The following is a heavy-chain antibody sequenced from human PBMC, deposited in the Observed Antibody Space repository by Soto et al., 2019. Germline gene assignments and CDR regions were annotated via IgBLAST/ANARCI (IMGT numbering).Heavy chain of an antibody. CDR1: GDSVSSNSAA. Sequence: QSQTLSLTCAISGDSVSSNSAAWNWIRQSPSRGLEWLGRTYYRSKWYNDYAVSVKSRITINPDTSKNQFSLQLNSVTPEDTAVYYCARSFIAVALIPNWFDPWGQGTLVTVSS. CDR2: TYYRSKWYN. J-gene: IGHJ5*02. V-gene: IGHV6-1*01. D-gene: IGHD6-19*01. CDR3: ARSFIAVALIPNWFDP.